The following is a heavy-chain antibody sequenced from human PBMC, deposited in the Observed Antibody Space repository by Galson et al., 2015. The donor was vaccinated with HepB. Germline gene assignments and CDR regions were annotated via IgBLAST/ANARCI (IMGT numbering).Heavy chain of an antibody. D-gene: IGHD3-22*01. CDR1: GYTFTSYA. CDR3: ARGEGNYYDSSGYRWFDP. CDR2: INAGNGNT. Sequence: SVKVSCKASGYTFTSYAMHWVRQAPGQRLEWMGWINAGNGNTKYSQKFQGRVTITRDTSASTAYMELSSLRSEDTAVYYCARGEGNYYDSSGYRWFDPWGQGTLVTVSS. J-gene: IGHJ5*02. V-gene: IGHV1-3*01.